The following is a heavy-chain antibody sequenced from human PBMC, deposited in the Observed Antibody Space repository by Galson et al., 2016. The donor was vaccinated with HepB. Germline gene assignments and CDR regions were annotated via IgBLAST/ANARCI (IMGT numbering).Heavy chain of an antibody. CDR2: NYNNDNT. Sequence: SETLSLTCSVSGGPIDSYYWTWIRQPPGKGLEWIGFNYNNDNTNYNPSLKGRVTISLDTSARQFSLILRSVTAADTAIYYCARFTELLGYFGMDVWGQGTTVIVSS. CDR1: GGPIDSYY. J-gene: IGHJ6*02. D-gene: IGHD1-26*01. CDR3: ARFTELLGYFGMDV. V-gene: IGHV4-59*01.